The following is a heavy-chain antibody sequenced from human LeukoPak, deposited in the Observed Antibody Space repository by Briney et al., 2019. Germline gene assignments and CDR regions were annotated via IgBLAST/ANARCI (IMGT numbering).Heavy chain of an antibody. CDR1: GFTFSSFS. CDR2: MKGDGSEI. J-gene: IGHJ3*01. D-gene: IGHD3-16*01. Sequence: PGGSLRLSCAASGFTFSSFSMNWVRQAPGKGLEWVANMKGDGSEIHYVDSVKGRFTISRDNAKNSLYLQMDSLRAEDTALYYCARPAYTAAYDLWGQGTMVTVSS. V-gene: IGHV3-7*01. CDR3: ARPAYTAAYDL.